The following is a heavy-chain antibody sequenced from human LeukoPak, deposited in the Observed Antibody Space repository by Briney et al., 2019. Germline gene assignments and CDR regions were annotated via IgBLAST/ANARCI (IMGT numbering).Heavy chain of an antibody. CDR2: IKQDGSEK. V-gene: IGHV3-7*01. D-gene: IGHD3-10*01. CDR1: GFTFSSYW. J-gene: IGHJ4*02. CDR3: AKSRGSVDY. Sequence: GGSLRLXCAASGFTFSSYWMSWVRQAPGKALEWVANIKQDGSEKYYVDSVKGRFTISRDNAKNSLYLQMNSLRAEDTAVYYCAKSRGSVDYWGQGTLVTVSS.